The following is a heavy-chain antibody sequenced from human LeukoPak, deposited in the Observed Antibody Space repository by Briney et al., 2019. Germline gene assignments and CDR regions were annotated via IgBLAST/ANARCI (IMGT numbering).Heavy chain of an antibody. J-gene: IGHJ6*02. CDR1: GGTFSSYA. CDR3: ARGGSGWYGYYYYGMDV. CDR2: IIPIFGTA. Sequence: ASVKVSCKASGGTFSSYAISWVRQAPGQGLEWMGGIIPIFGTANYAQKFQGRVTMTRNTSISTAYMELSSLRSEDTAVYYCARGGSGWYGYYYYGMDVWGQGTTVTVSS. D-gene: IGHD6-19*01. V-gene: IGHV1-69*05.